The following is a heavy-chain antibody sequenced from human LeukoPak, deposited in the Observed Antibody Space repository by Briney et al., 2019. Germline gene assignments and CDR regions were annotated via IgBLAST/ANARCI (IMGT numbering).Heavy chain of an antibody. D-gene: IGHD1-26*01. Sequence: ASVKVSCKASGYTFTDYYMHWVRQAPGQGLEWMGWINTYSGGTNYAQKFQGRVTMTRDTSISTAYMDLSRLTSDDTAVYYCAGIRGGNNYHFDYWGQGTLVTVSS. CDR3: AGIRGGNNYHFDY. CDR1: GYTFTDYY. J-gene: IGHJ4*02. CDR2: INTYSGGT. V-gene: IGHV1-2*02.